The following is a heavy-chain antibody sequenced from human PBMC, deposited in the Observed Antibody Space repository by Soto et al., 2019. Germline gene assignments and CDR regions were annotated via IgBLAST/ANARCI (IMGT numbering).Heavy chain of an antibody. V-gene: IGHV3-53*01. CDR2: IYSGGST. D-gene: IGHD3-3*01. CDR3: ARGRGVTISGVVIPYYYGMDV. J-gene: IGHJ6*02. CDR1: GFTVSSNY. Sequence: GGSLRLSCAASGFTVSSNYMSWVRQAPGKGLEWVSVIYSGGSTYYADSVKGRYTISRDNSKNTLYLQMNSLRAEDTAVYYCARGRGVTISGVVIPYYYGMDVWGQGTTVTVSS.